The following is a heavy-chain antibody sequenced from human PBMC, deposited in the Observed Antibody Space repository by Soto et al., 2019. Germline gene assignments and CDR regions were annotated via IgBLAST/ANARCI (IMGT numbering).Heavy chain of an antibody. CDR3: AKKVNSGPGSQYFDY. J-gene: IGHJ4*02. D-gene: IGHD3-10*01. Sequence: PGGSLRLSCAASGFTFSSYSMSWVRQAPGKGLEWVSGFRTGGDDGTTYYADSVKGRFTTSRDNSKNTLFLQMNSLRAEDTAIYYCAKKVNSGPGSQYFDYWGQGTLVTVSS. CDR1: GFTFSSYS. V-gene: IGHV3-23*01. CDR2: FRTGGDDGTT.